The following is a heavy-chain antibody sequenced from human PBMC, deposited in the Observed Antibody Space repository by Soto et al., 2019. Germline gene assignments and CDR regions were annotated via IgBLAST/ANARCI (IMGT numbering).Heavy chain of an antibody. CDR1: GFTVSKNY. Sequence: EVQLEQSGGGLVQPGGSLRLSCAASGFTVSKNYMIWVRQAPGKGLECVSVVYSAGTTFYTDSVRGRFTISRDNSKNTLFLQMNRLRADDTAVYFCARVRTGSASYYENQDVWGKGPSVTVSP. D-gene: IGHD3-10*01. CDR2: VYSAGTT. J-gene: IGHJ6*04. V-gene: IGHV3-66*01. CDR3: ARVRTGSASYYENQDV.